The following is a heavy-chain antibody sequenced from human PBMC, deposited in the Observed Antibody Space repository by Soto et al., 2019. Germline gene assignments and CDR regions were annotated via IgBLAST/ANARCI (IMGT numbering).Heavy chain of an antibody. CDR2: IIPIFGTA. V-gene: IGHV1-69*13. J-gene: IGHJ4*02. CDR3: ASSGFGVVVYYSDY. D-gene: IGHD3-3*01. CDR1: GVAFRSCS. Sequence: SVEVSWKACGVAFRSCSIRSVRQAPGQGLEWMGGIIPIFGTANYAQKFQGRVTITADESTSTAYMELSSLRSEDTAVYYCASSGFGVVVYYSDYWGQGTLVTVSS.